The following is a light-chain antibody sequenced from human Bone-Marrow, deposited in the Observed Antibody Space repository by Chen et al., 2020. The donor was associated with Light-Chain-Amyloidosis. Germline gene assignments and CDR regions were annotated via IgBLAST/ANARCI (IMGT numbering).Light chain of an antibody. CDR2: DDS. V-gene: IGLV3-21*02. Sequence: SSVLTHPSSVSVAPGQTATMACGGNNIASKSVHWYQQTPGQAPLLVVYDDSDRPSGIPERLSGSNSGNTATLTISRVEAGDEADYYCQVWDRSSDRPVFGGGTKLTVL. CDR1: NIASKS. J-gene: IGLJ3*02. CDR3: QVWDRSSDRPV.